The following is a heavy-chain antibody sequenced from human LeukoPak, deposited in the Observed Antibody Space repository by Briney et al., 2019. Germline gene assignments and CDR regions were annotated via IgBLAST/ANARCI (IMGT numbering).Heavy chain of an antibody. CDR2: LNINNGNT. V-gene: IGHV1-18*04. J-gene: IGHJ4*02. D-gene: IGHD2-15*01. CDR3: VRDLTPSFCTSGSCPYGGYFDH. CDR1: GYTFTSYA. Sequence: ASVKVSCEASGYTFTSYALSWVRQAPGQGPEWMGWLNINNGNTKYAQKFQGRVTMTRITSTNTAYLELRNLISDDTAVYYCVRDLTPSFCTSGSCPYGGYFDHWGQGTLVTVSS.